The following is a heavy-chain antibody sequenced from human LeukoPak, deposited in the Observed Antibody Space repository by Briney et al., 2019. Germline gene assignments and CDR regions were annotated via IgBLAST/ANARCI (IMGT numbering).Heavy chain of an antibody. CDR3: ARGGSTGPHWFDP. D-gene: IGHD2-8*02. CDR2: INPNGGST. Sequence: ASVKVSCKASGYTFTSNYMHWVRQAPGQGLEGMGVINPNGGSTNYAQKFQGRVTLTRDMSTSTVYMELSSLRSEDTAVYYCARGGSTGPHWFDPWGQGTLVTVSS. CDR1: GYTFTSNY. J-gene: IGHJ5*02. V-gene: IGHV1-46*01.